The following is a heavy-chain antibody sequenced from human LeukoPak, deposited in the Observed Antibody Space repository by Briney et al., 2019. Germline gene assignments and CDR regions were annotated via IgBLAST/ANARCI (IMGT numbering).Heavy chain of an antibody. Sequence: ASVKVSCKAFGYTFTSYGISWVRQAPGQGLEWMGWISAYNGNTNYAQKLQGRATMTTDTSTSTAYMELRSLRSDDTAVYYCARAAPQLRFYAFDIWGQGTMVTVSS. D-gene: IGHD3-3*01. CDR2: ISAYNGNT. CDR1: GYTFTSYG. J-gene: IGHJ3*02. V-gene: IGHV1-18*01. CDR3: ARAAPQLRFYAFDI.